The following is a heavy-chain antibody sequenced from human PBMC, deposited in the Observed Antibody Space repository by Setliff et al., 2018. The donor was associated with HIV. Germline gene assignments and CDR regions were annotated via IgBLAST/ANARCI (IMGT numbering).Heavy chain of an antibody. D-gene: IGHD3-10*01. V-gene: IGHV1-46*01. CDR1: GYTFTSHY. CDR2: INPNGGST. CDR3: GAGQHSYSYLGYYYSGVDV. J-gene: IGHJ6*02. Sequence: GASVKVSCKASGYTFTSHYIHWVRQAPGQGLEWMGIINPNGGSTTYAQKFQGRVTITADESTSIAYMELSSLRSDDTAIYYCGAGQHSYSYLGYYYSGVDVWGQGTTVTVSS.